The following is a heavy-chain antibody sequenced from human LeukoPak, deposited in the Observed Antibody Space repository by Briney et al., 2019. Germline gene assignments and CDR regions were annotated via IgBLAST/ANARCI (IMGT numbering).Heavy chain of an antibody. D-gene: IGHD6-13*01. CDR3: ARAKGRLQQLDTFGY. CDR1: GGTFSSYA. V-gene: IGHV1-69*05. J-gene: IGHJ4*02. Sequence: SVKVSCKASGGTFSSYAISWVRQAPGQGLEWMGGVIPIFGTANYAQKFQGRVTITTDESTSTAYMELSSLRSEDTAVYYCARAKGRLQQLDTFGYWGQGTLVTVSS. CDR2: VIPIFGTA.